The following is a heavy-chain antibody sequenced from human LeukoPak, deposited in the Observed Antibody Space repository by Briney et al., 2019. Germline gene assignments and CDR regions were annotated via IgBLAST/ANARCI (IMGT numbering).Heavy chain of an antibody. CDR2: IIPIFGTA. Sequence: GASVKVSCKASGYTFSSYAISWVRQAPGQGLEWMGGIIPIFGTANYAQKFQGRVTITTDESTSTAYKELSSLRSEDTAVYYCASDCGGDCYSPYFQHWGQGTLVTVSS. D-gene: IGHD2-21*01. CDR3: ASDCGGDCYSPYFQH. V-gene: IGHV1-69*05. J-gene: IGHJ1*01. CDR1: GYTFSSYA.